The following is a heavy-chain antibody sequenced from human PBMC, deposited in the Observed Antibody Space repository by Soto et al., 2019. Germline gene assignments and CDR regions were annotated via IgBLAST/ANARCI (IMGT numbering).Heavy chain of an antibody. CDR3: MRAISGGPFDY. D-gene: IGHD2-15*01. CDR2: ISRSSDHM. J-gene: IGHJ4*02. Sequence: EVQLVESGGGLVKPGGSLRLSCAASGFIFSTYSMNWVRQTPGKGLEWVSSISRSSDHMYYADSVRGRFTISRDNAKNSLFLQMNSLRAEDTAVYYCMRAISGGPFDYWGQGALVTVSS. V-gene: IGHV3-21*01. CDR1: GFIFSTYS.